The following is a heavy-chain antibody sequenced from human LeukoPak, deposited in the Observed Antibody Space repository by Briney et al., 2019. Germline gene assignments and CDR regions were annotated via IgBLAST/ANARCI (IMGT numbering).Heavy chain of an antibody. J-gene: IGHJ4*02. CDR2: INHSGST. Sequence: SETLSLTCAVYGGSFSGYYWSWIRQPPGKGLEWIGEINHSGSTNYNPSLKSRVTISVDTSKNQFSLKLSSVTAADTAVYYCARAVAGYWGQGTLVAVSS. V-gene: IGHV4-34*01. CDR1: GGSFSGYY. CDR3: ARAVAGY. D-gene: IGHD2-15*01.